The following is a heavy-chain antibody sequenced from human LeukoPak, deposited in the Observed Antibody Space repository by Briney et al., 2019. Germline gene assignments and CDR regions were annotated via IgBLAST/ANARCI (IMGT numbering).Heavy chain of an antibody. CDR1: GLAFSSYA. D-gene: IGHD3-3*01. J-gene: IGHJ4*02. CDR2: ISVASIT. CDR3: ADYGVSGVRNNFY. Sequence: GGSLRLSCAASGLAFSSYAMNWVRQPPGKGLERVSTISVASITFYTDSVKGRFTISRDNSRNTVYLQMTSLRADDTAVYYCADYGVSGVRNNFYWGQGTLVTVSS. V-gene: IGHV3-23*01.